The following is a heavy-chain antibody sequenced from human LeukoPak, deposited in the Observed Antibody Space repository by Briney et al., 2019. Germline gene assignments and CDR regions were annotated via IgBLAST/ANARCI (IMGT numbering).Heavy chain of an antibody. V-gene: IGHV4-39*01. J-gene: IGHJ4*02. Sequence: SETLSLTCTVSGDFLSSGDYYWGWIRQSPGKGLTWIGSIYYSGSTLYNASFESRVTMSVDTSKNQFSLKLRSVTAADTAVYCARLCQVTTCAKFEYWGQGIVVTVSS. CDR3: ARLCQVTTCAKFEY. CDR2: IYYSGST. D-gene: IGHD4-17*01. CDR1: GDFLSSGDYY.